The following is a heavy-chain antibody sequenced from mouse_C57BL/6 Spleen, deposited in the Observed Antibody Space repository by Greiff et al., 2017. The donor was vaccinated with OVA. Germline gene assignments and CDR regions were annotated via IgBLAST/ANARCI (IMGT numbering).Heavy chain of an antibody. V-gene: IGHV1-4*01. CDR1: GYTFTSYT. J-gene: IGHJ4*01. CDR3: AKPLDYYAMDY. D-gene: IGHD6-1*01. Sequence: QVQLQQSGAELARPGASVKMSCKASGYTFTSYTMHWVKQRPGQGLEWIGYINPSSGYTKYNQKFKDKATLTADKSSSTAYMQLSSLTSEDSAVYYCAKPLDYYAMDYWGQGTSVTVSS. CDR2: INPSSGYT.